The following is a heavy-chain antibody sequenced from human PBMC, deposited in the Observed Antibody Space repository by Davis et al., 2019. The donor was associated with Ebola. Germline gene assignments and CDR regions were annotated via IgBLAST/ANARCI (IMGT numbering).Heavy chain of an antibody. D-gene: IGHD6-19*01. CDR1: PNSITGYY. J-gene: IGHJ5*02. CDR3: ARDWGSGLYSHWFDP. V-gene: IGHV4-59*01. CDR2: IYYSGRT. Sequence: PGGSLRLSCTVSPNSITGYYWNWIRQPPGKGLEWVGLIYYSGRTRYNPSLKSRVTISVDTSKNQVSLRLRSVTTADTAIYYGARDWGSGLYSHWFDPWGQGALVTVSS.